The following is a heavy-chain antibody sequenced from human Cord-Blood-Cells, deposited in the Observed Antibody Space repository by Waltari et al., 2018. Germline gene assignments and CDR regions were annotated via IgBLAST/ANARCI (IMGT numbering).Heavy chain of an antibody. V-gene: IGHV1-8*01. J-gene: IGHJ4*02. Sequence: QVQLVQSGAEVMKPGASVKVSCKASGYTFTSYDINWVRQATGQGLEGMGWMNPNRGNTGYAQKFQGRVTMTMNTSISTAYMELSSLRSEDTAVYYCATEYSSSFDYWGQGTLVTVSS. CDR3: ATEYSSSFDY. CDR1: GYTFTSYD. D-gene: IGHD6-6*01. CDR2: MNPNRGNT.